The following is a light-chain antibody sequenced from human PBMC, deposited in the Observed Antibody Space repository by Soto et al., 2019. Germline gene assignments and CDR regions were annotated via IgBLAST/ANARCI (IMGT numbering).Light chain of an antibody. CDR2: AVS. Sequence: EIVLTQCPGTLSLSPGERVTVSCRGSQSVSSNLAWYQQKPGQGPRLLIYAVSTRATGIPARFRGSGSGTEFTLTISNLQSEDFAVYYCQQYNNWPPWTFGQGTKVDIK. CDR3: QQYNNWPPWT. V-gene: IGKV3-15*01. CDR1: QSVSSN. J-gene: IGKJ1*01.